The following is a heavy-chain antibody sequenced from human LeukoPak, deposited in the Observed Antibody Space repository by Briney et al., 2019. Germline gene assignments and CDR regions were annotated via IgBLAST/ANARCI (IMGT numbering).Heavy chain of an antibody. J-gene: IGHJ3*02. V-gene: IGHV4-34*01. CDR1: GGSFSGYY. CDR3: ARVKDQLGDACDI. Sequence: PSETLSLTCAVYGGSFSGYYWSWIRQPPGKGLECIGEINHSGSTNYNPSLKSRVTISVDTSKNQFSLKLSSVTAADTAVYYCARVKDQLGDACDIWGQGTMVTVSS. CDR2: INHSGST. D-gene: IGHD1-1*01.